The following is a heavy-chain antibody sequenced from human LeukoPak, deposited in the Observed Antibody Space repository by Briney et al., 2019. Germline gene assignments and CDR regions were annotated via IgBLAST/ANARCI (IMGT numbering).Heavy chain of an antibody. CDR3: ASSSSWYENWNY. CDR2: ISPYNGNT. CDR1: GYTFTDYH. J-gene: IGHJ4*02. Sequence: ASVKVSCKASGYTFTDYHITWVRQAPGQGLEWMGWISPYNGNTNYAQKLQGRVTMTTDTSTSTAYMELRSLRSDDTAVYYCASSSSWYENWNYWGQGTLVTVSS. V-gene: IGHV1-18*01. D-gene: IGHD6-13*01.